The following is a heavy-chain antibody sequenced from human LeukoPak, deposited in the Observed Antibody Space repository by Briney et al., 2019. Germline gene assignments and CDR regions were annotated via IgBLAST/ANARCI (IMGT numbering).Heavy chain of an antibody. J-gene: IGHJ4*02. D-gene: IGHD3-22*01. CDR2: ISGSGGST. V-gene: IGHV3-23*01. CDR3: AKDLSASRTIVTIWDY. CDR1: GFTFSSHA. Sequence: GGSLRLSCAASGFTFSSHAMGWVRQAPGKGLEWVSAISGSGGSTYYADSVKGRFTISRDNSKNTLYLQMNSLRAEDTALYYCAKDLSASRTIVTIWDYWGQGTLVTVPS.